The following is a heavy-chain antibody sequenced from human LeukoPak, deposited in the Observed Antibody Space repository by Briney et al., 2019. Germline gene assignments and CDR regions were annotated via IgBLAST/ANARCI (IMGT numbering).Heavy chain of an antibody. J-gene: IGHJ4*02. CDR2: ISWNSGSI. CDR1: GFTFSSYA. D-gene: IGHD3-22*01. V-gene: IGHV3-9*01. CDR3: TKGRVYDSSGGPFDY. Sequence: PGGSLRLSCAASGFTFSSYALHWVRQAPGKGLEWVSSISWNSGSIGYADSVKGRFTISRDNAKNSLYLQMNSLRAEDTALYYCTKGRVYDSSGGPFDYWGQGTLVTVSS.